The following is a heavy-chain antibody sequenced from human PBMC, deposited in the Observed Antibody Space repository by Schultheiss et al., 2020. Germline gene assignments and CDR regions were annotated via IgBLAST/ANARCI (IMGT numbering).Heavy chain of an antibody. CDR2: ISYDGSNK. V-gene: IGHV3-30*04. CDR3: AKTYYYNSSGYFDY. J-gene: IGHJ4*02. CDR1: GFTFSSYA. D-gene: IGHD3-22*01. Sequence: GGSLRLSCAASGFTFSSYAMHWVRQAPGKGLEWVAVISYDGSNKYYADSVKGRFTISRDNSKNTLYLQMDSLRAEDTAVYYCAKTYYYNSSGYFDYWGQGTLVAVSS.